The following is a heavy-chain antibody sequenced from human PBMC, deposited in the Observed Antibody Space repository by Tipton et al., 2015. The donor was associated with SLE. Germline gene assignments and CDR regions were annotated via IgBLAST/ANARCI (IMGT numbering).Heavy chain of an antibody. Sequence: LRLSCTVSGGSISSGSYYWSWIRQPAGKGLEWIGRIYTSGSTNYNPSLKSRVTISVDTSMNQFSLMLSSVTAADTAVYYCARAVPAAWYFDLWGRGTLVTVSS. CDR1: GGSISSGSYY. J-gene: IGHJ2*01. CDR2: IYTSGST. V-gene: IGHV4-61*02. CDR3: ARAVPAAWYFDL. D-gene: IGHD2-2*01.